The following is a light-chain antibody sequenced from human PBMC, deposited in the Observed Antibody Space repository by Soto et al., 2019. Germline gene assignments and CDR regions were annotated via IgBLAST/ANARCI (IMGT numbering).Light chain of an antibody. Sequence: IVFTDSPDTLSGSSFNIPAFSFIASPSGRTKVAWYQQTPGQAPRLLIYGASSRATGIPARFSGSGSGTEFTLTISSLQAEDSAVYYCQQYNNWPEELKFGQGTRLEIK. CDR1: PSGRTK. CDR3: QQYNNWPEELK. J-gene: IGKJ5*01. V-gene: IGKV3D-15*01. CDR2: GAS.